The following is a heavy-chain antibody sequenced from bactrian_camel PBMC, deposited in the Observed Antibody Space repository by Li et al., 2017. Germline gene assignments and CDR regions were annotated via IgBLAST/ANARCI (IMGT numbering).Heavy chain of an antibody. CDR2: IEPDGST. D-gene: IGHD6*01. J-gene: IGHJ4*01. CDR1: GFPFGSYS. CDR3: AEGRGSRGEHCYSLNY. V-gene: IGHV3S67*01. Sequence: VQLVESGGGSVQPGGSLRLSCATSGFPFGSYSVGWFRQAPGKEREGDALIEPDGSTSYDDSVKGRFTISQDSARNTVYLQMNNLQAEDTATYYCAEGRGSRGEHCYSLNYWGQGTQVTVS.